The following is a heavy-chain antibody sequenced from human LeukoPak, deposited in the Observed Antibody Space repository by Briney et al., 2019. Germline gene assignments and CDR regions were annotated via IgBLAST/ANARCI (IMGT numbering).Heavy chain of an antibody. CDR2: ISSSGSTI. D-gene: IGHD3-9*01. V-gene: IGHV3-11*01. CDR1: GFTFSDYY. Sequence: GGSLRLSCAASGFTFSDYYMSWIHQAPGKGLEWVSYISSSGSTIYYADSVKGRFTISRDNAKNSLYLQMNRLRAEDTAVYNGARDRYGYFDDPWGQGTLVTVSS. CDR3: ARDRYGYFDDP. J-gene: IGHJ5*02.